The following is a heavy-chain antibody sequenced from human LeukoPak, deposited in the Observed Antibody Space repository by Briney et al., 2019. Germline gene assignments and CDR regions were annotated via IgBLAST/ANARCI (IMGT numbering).Heavy chain of an antibody. CDR1: GYTFTRNY. V-gene: IGHV1-46*01. D-gene: IGHD1-1*01. Sequence: ASVKVSCKASGYTFTRNYMHWVRQAPGQGLEWMGIVDPSGGTTTYARKFQGRVTMTRDTTTSTAYMELSSLRSEDTAVYYCARDKSGTTQGDFDYWGQGTLVTVSS. CDR2: VDPSGGTT. J-gene: IGHJ4*02. CDR3: ARDKSGTTQGDFDY.